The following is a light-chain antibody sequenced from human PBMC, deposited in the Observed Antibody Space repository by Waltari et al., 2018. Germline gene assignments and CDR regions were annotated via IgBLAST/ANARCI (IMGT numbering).Light chain of an antibody. V-gene: IGKV3-11*01. Sequence: EIVLTQSPATLSLSPGERATLSCRASQSVSRHLAWYQQKPGQAPRLLIYDASSRATGIPARFSGSGSGTDFTLTISSLEPEDFAVYHCQQRYNFGTFGQGTKLEIK. CDR3: QQRYNFGT. CDR1: QSVSRH. J-gene: IGKJ2*02. CDR2: DAS.